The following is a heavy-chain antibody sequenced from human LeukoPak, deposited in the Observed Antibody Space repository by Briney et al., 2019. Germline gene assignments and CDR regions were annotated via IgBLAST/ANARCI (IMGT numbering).Heavy chain of an antibody. CDR1: GFTFSSYS. J-gene: IGHJ4*02. CDR3: ASLVTMVRGFT. Sequence: GGSLRLSCAASGFTFSSYSMNWVRQAPGKGLEWVSSISSSSSYIYYADSVKGRFTISRDNAKNSLYLQMNSLRAEDTAVYYCASLVTMVRGFTWGQGTLVTVSS. V-gene: IGHV3-21*01. D-gene: IGHD3-10*01. CDR2: ISSSSSYI.